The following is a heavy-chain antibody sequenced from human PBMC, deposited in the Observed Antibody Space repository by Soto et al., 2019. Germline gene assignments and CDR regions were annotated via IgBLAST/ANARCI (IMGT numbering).Heavy chain of an antibody. CDR1: GGSISSGGYY. J-gene: IGHJ4*02. D-gene: IGHD5-18*01. CDR2: IYYSGST. Sequence: PSETLSLTCTVSGGSISSGGYYWSWIRQHPGKGLEWIGYIYYSGSTYYNPSLKSRVTISVDTSKNQFSLKLSSVTAADTAVYYCARRVSDGYSYGLLFEYWGQGTLVTVSS. V-gene: IGHV4-31*03. CDR3: ARRVSDGYSYGLLFEY.